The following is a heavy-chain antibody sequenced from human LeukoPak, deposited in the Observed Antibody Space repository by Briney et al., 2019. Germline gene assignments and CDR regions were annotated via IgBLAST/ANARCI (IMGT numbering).Heavy chain of an antibody. V-gene: IGHV3-33*01. Sequence: GGSLRLSCAASGFTFSSYGMHWVRQAPGKGLEWVAVIWYDGRNKYYADSVKGRFTISRDNSKNTLYLQMNSLRAEDTAVYYCARDHINNIVVVPAAIGYWGQGTLVTVSS. CDR1: GFTFSSYG. D-gene: IGHD2-2*01. CDR3: ARDHINNIVVVPAAIGY. J-gene: IGHJ4*02. CDR2: IWYDGRNK.